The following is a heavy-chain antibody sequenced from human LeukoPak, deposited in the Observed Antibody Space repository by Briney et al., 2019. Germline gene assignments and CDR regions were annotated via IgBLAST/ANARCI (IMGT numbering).Heavy chain of an antibody. D-gene: IGHD5-24*01. CDR3: ARDGWLQRHYYMDV. J-gene: IGHJ6*03. CDR2: IIPIFGTA. V-gene: IGHV1-69*06. Sequence: SVKVSCKASGGTFSSYAISWVRQAPGQGLEWMGGIIPIFGTANYAQKFQGRVTITADKSTSTAYMELSSLRSEDTAVYYCARDGWLQRHYYMDVWGKGTTVTVSS. CDR1: GGTFSSYA.